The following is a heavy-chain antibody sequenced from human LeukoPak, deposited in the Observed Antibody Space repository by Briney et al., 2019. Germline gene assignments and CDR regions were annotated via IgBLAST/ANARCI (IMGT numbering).Heavy chain of an antibody. CDR2: IYYSGST. CDR3: ASSTLPYSGYDPYYFDY. Sequence: SETLSLTCTVSGGSISSYYWGWIRQPPGKGLEWIGSIYYSGSTYYNPSLKSRVTISVDTSKNQFSLKLSSVTAADTAVYYCASSTLPYSGYDPYYFDYWGQGTLVTVSS. CDR1: GGSISSYY. J-gene: IGHJ4*02. V-gene: IGHV4-39*07. D-gene: IGHD5-12*01.